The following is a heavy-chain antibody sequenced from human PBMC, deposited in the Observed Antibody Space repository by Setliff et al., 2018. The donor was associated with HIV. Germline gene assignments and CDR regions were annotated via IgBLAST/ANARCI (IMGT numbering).Heavy chain of an antibody. J-gene: IGHJ4*02. CDR2: ISSSSSTI. CDR1: GFTFSSYS. CDR3: AAVPWGHSSLIIDH. V-gene: IGHV3-48*04. D-gene: IGHD3-16*01. Sequence: GESLKISCAASGFTFSSYSMNWVRQAPGKGLEWVSYISSSSSTIYYADSVKGRFTISRDNAKNSVYLQMHSLRVEDTAVYYCAAVPWGHSSLIIDHWGQGTPVTVS.